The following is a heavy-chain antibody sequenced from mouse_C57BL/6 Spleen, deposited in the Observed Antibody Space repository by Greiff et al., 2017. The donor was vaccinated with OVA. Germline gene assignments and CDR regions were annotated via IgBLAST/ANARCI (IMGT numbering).Heavy chain of an antibody. V-gene: IGHV2-9-1*01. CDR1: GFSLTSYA. Sequence: VQLQQSGPGLVAPSQSLSITCTVSGFSLTSYAISWVRQPPGKGLEWLGVIWTGGGTNYNSALKSRLSISKDNSKSQVFLKMNSLQTDDTARYYCARNHYYGSSNWYFDVWGTGTTVTVSS. CDR3: ARNHYYGSSNWYFDV. J-gene: IGHJ1*03. CDR2: IWTGGGT. D-gene: IGHD1-1*01.